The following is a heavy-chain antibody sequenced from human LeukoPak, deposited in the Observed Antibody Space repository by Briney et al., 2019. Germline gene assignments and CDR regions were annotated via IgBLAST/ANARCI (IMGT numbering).Heavy chain of an antibody. Sequence: SETLSLTCAVYGGSFSGYYWSWIRQPPGKGLEWIGEINHSGSTNYNPSLKSRVTISVDTSKNQFSLKLSSVTAADTAVYYCARLIAAAGYYYYYMDVWGKGATVTVS. CDR1: GGSFSGYY. D-gene: IGHD6-13*01. V-gene: IGHV4-34*01. CDR2: INHSGST. J-gene: IGHJ6*03. CDR3: ARLIAAAGYYYYYMDV.